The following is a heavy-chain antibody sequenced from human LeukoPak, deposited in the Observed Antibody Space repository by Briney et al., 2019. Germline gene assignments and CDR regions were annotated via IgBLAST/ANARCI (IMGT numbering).Heavy chain of an antibody. CDR1: GYTFTTYD. CDR2: ISAYNGYT. Sequence: GASVKVSCKTSGYTFTTYDINWVRQAPGQGLGWMGRISAYNGYTNYGQKFQGRVTMTTDTSTNTAYMELRSLRSDDTAAYYCARVGTGTRSFDSWGQGTLVTVSS. V-gene: IGHV1-18*01. J-gene: IGHJ4*02. D-gene: IGHD1/OR15-1a*01. CDR3: ARVGTGTRSFDS.